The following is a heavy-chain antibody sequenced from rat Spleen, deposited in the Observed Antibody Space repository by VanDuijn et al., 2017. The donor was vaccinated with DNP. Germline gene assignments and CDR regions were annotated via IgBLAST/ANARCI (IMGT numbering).Heavy chain of an antibody. CDR1: GFTFSDYN. CDR2: ITNGGTS. D-gene: IGHD5-1*01. CDR3: KVGARY. J-gene: IGHJ2*01. V-gene: IGHV5S10*01. Sequence: EVQLVESGGDLVQSGRSLKVSCAASGFTFSDYNMAWVRQAPKKGLEWVATITNGGTSYYRDSVKGRFTISRDNAKSTLYLQMNSLRSEDTATYYCKVGARYWGQGVMVTVSS.